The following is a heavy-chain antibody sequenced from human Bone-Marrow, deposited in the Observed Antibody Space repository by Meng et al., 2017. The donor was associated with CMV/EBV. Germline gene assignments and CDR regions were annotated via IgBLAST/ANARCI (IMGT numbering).Heavy chain of an antibody. J-gene: IGHJ4*02. Sequence: GESLKISCAASGFTFSSYAMHWVRQAPGKGLEWVAVISYDGSNKYYADSVKGRFTISRDSSKNTLYLQMNSLRAEDTAVYYCARDPSVLDQWVDYWGQGTLVTVSS. V-gene: IGHV3-30-3*01. CDR2: ISYDGSNK. CDR3: ARDPSVLDQWVDY. D-gene: IGHD1-26*01. CDR1: GFTFSSYA.